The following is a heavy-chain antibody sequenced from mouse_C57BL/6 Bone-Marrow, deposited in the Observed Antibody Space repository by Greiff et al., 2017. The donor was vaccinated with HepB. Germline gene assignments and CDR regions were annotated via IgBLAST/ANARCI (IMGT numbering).Heavy chain of an antibody. CDR3: ADYYGSSYAMDY. D-gene: IGHD1-1*01. J-gene: IGHJ4*01. Sequence: VHLVESGAELAKPGASVKLSCKASGYTFTSYWMHWVKQRPGQGLEWIGYINPSSGYTKYNQKFKDKATLTADKSSSTAYMQLSSLTSEDSAVYYCADYYGSSYAMDYWGQGTSVTVSS. CDR2: INPSSGYT. CDR1: GYTFTSYW. V-gene: IGHV1-7*01.